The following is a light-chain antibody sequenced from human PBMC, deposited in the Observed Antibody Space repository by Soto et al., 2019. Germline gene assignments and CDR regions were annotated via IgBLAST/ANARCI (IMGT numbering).Light chain of an antibody. Sequence: QAVVTQPPSASGSPGQSVTISCTGSSSDVGGYNYVSWYQHHPGKAPRLMIYEVNKRPSGVPDRFSGSKSGNTASLTVSGLQAEDEADYYCSSYVGSNRGVFGGGTKLTVL. J-gene: IGLJ3*02. CDR1: SSDVGGYNY. CDR2: EVN. V-gene: IGLV2-8*01. CDR3: SSYVGSNRGV.